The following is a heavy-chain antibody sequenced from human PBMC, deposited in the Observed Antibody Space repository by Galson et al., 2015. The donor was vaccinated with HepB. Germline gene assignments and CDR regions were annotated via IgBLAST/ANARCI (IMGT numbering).Heavy chain of an antibody. CDR1: GFTFSYYA. J-gene: IGHJ5*01. D-gene: IGHD1-14*01. CDR2: ISSDGANI. CDR3: ARKPSYKIWFDF. Sequence: SLRLSCAASGFTFSYYAMSWVRQAPGKGLEWVSAISSDGANIYYADSVKGRFTISRDNSKNTLYLQMNNLRAEDTAVYYCARKPSYKIWFDFWGQGTLVTVSS. V-gene: IGHV3-23*01.